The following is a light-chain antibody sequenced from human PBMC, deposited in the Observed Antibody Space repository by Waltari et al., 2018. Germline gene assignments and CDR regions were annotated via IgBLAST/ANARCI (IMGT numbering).Light chain of an antibody. CDR2: IND. Sequence: QSVLTQPPSASGTPGQRVTISCSGSNSNIGSNGLNWYQKLPGRGPKLLIYINDRRPSGVPDRFSGSKSGTSASLAISGLQSEDEADYCCATWDDRLTGVVFGGGTKVTVL. J-gene: IGLJ3*02. CDR3: ATWDDRLTGVV. V-gene: IGLV1-44*01. CDR1: NSNIGSNG.